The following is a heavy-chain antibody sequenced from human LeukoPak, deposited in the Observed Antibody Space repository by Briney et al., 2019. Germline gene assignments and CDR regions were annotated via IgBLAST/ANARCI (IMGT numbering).Heavy chain of an antibody. CDR2: IYYSGST. CDR3: ARDVGRPPAGAYYFDY. Sequence: PSETLSLTCTVSGGSFSSYYWSWIRQPPGKGLEWIGYIYYSGSTNYNPSLKSRVTISVDTSKNQFSLKLSSVTAADTAVYYCARDVGRPPAGAYYFDYWGQGTLVTVSS. V-gene: IGHV4-59*12. CDR1: GGSFSSYY. D-gene: IGHD1-26*01. J-gene: IGHJ4*02.